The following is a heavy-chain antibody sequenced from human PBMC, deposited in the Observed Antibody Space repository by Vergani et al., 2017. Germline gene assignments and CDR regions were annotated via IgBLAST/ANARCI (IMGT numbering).Heavy chain of an antibody. CDR2: INHSGST. CDR3: ARERGYYGSGSYLGRTFDP. J-gene: IGHJ5*02. Sequence: QVQLQQWGAGLLKPSETLSLTCAVYGGSFSGYYWSWIRQPPGTGLEWIGEINHSGSTNYNPSLKSRVTISVDTSKNQFSLKLSSVTAADTAVYYCARERGYYGSGSYLGRTFDPWGQGTLVTVSS. D-gene: IGHD3-10*01. CDR1: GGSFSGYY. V-gene: IGHV4-34*01.